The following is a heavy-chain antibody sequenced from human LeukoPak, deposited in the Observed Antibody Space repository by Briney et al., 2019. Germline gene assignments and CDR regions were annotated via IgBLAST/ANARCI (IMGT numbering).Heavy chain of an antibody. J-gene: IGHJ4*02. Sequence: GGSLRLSCAASGFTFSSYWMSWVRQAPGKGLEWVANIKQDGSEKYYVDSVKGRFTISKDNAQNPLYLQMNSLRAEDTAVYYCTRDRSGYCSSTSCYKEDYWGQGTLVTVSS. CDR1: GFTFSSYW. CDR3: TRDRSGYCSSTSCYKEDY. CDR2: IKQDGSEK. D-gene: IGHD2-2*02. V-gene: IGHV3-7*01.